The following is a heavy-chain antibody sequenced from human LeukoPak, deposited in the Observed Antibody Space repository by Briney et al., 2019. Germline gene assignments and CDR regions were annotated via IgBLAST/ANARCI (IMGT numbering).Heavy chain of an antibody. J-gene: IGHJ6*02. CDR1: GGTFSSYA. CDR3: ARGGNYYYYGMDV. V-gene: IGHV1-69*04. CDR2: IIPILGIA. Sequence: ASVKVSCKASGGTFSSYAISWVRQAPGQGLVWMGRIIPILGIANYAQKFQGRVTITADKSTSTAYMELSSLRSEDTAVYYCARGGNYYYYGMDVWGQGTTVTVSS.